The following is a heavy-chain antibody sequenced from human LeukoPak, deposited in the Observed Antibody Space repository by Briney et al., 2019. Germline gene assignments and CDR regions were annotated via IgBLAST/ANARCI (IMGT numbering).Heavy chain of an antibody. Sequence: EASVKVSCKASGYTLTSYGISWVRQAPGQGLELMGWISAYNGNTNYAQKLQGRVTMTTDTSTSTAYMELRSLRSDDTAVYYCARVRGSGSPTPYYYYGMDVWGQGTTVTVSS. CDR3: ARVRGSGSPTPYYYYGMDV. CDR1: GYTLTSYG. V-gene: IGHV1-18*01. CDR2: ISAYNGNT. D-gene: IGHD3-10*01. J-gene: IGHJ6*02.